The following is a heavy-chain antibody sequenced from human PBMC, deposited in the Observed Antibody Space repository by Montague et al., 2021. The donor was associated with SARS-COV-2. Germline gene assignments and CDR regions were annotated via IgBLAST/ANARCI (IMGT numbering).Heavy chain of an antibody. D-gene: IGHD6-13*01. CDR1: GFTFSNYG. V-gene: IGHV3-23*01. CDR2: IGDSGEVI. CDR3: AKDRQLVGDDAFDI. Sequence: SLRLSCAASGFTFSNYGFSWVRLAPGKGLEWVSGIGDSGEVIHYADAVKGRFTISRDSSMDTLFLQMNGLRAEDTAIYYCAKDRQLVGDDAFDIWGQGTMVTVSS. J-gene: IGHJ3*02.